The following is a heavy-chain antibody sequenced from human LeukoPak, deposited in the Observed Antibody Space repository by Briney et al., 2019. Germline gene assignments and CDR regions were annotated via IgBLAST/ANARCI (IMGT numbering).Heavy chain of an antibody. CDR1: GYSFTSYW. CDR3: ARQAGIAAAGVNNWFDP. CDR2: IYPGDSDT. Sequence: GESLKISRKGSGYSFTSYWIGWVLQLPGKGLEWMVIIYPGDSDTRYSPSFQGQVTISADKSISTAYLQWSSLKASDTAMYYCARQAGIAAAGVNNWFDPWGQGTLVTVSS. V-gene: IGHV5-51*01. J-gene: IGHJ5*02. D-gene: IGHD6-13*01.